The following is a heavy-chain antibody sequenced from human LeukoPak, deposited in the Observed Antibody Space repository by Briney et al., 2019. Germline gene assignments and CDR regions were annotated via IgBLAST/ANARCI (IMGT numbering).Heavy chain of an antibody. J-gene: IGHJ6*03. CDR1: GFTFSSYA. D-gene: IGHD5-18*01. V-gene: IGHV3-15*01. CDR3: TTSGYSYGSYYYYMDV. Sequence: GGSLRLSCAASGFTFSSYAMSWVRQAPGKGLEWVGRIKSKTDGGTTDYAAPVKGRFTISRDDSKNTLYLQMNSLKTEDTAVYYCTTSGYSYGSYYYYMDVWGKGTTVTVSS. CDR2: IKSKTDGGTT.